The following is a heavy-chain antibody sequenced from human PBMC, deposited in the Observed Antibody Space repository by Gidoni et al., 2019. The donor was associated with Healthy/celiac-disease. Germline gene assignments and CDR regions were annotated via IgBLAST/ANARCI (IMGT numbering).Heavy chain of an antibody. V-gene: IGHV3-21*01. J-gene: IGHJ5*02. D-gene: IGHD3-22*01. CDR1: GFTFSSYS. CDR2: ISSSSSYI. CDR3: ASSLRDDSSGYYYVDWFDP. Sequence: EVQLVESGGGLVKPGGSLSLSCAASGFTFSSYSMNWVRQAPGKGLEWFSSISSSSSYIYYSDSVKGRFTISRDNAKNSLYLQMNSLRAEDTAVYYCASSLRDDSSGYYYVDWFDPWGQGTLVTVSS.